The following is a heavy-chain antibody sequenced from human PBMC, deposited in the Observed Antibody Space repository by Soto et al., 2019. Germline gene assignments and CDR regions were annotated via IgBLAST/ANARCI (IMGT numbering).Heavy chain of an antibody. V-gene: IGHV3-23*01. CDR2: VSGTGGTT. Sequence: EVQLLESGGGWVQPGGSLRLSCADSGFTFSSHVMSWVRQAPGKGLQWVSGVSGTGGTTFYADSVKGRFTISRDNSKNTLYLQMNSLRAEDTAAYYCAKGTGYGSPPLMDVRGKGTTVTVSS. J-gene: IGHJ6*03. CDR1: GFTFSSHV. D-gene: IGHD6-13*01. CDR3: AKGTGYGSPPLMDV.